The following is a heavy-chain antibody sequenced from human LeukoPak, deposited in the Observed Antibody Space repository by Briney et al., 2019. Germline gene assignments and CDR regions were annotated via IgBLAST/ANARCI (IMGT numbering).Heavy chain of an antibody. CDR1: SDGSISTSNW. V-gene: IGHV4-4*02. Sequence: ASGTLSLTCAVSSDGSISTSNWWSWVRQSPGKGLEWIGEVYNSGSTNYNPSLKSRVTISVDKSKNQFSLKLTSVTAADTAMYYCARGHYSDYGSGSPFDYWGQGTLVTVSS. CDR2: VYNSGST. J-gene: IGHJ4*02. CDR3: ARGHYSDYGSGSPFDY. D-gene: IGHD3-10*01.